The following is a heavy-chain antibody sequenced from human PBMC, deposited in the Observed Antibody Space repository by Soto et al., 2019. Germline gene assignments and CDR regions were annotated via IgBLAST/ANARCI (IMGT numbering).Heavy chain of an antibody. CDR1: GYTLTSYH. D-gene: IGHD2-21*01. CDR3: ARIGEVSGY. CDR2: INPSGGST. J-gene: IGHJ4*02. V-gene: IGHV1-46*01. Sequence: ASVKVSRKASGYTLTSYHIHWVRQAPGQGLEWMGIINPSGGSTSYAQKFQGRVTMTRDTSTSTVYMELSSLRSEDTAVYYCARIGEVSGYWGQGTLVTVSS.